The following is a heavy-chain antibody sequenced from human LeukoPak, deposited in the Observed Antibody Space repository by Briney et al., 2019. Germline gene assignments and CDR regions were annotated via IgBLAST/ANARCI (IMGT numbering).Heavy chain of an antibody. D-gene: IGHD3-16*02. Sequence: PSETLSLTCSVSDDSITMYYWTWIRQPPGKGLEWIGYVDHTGSTNFNPSLNGRVSISRDTTKNLFSLRLRSVTAADTAVYYCARHRHDYLRGSYRPLDYWGQGTLVTVSS. V-gene: IGHV4-59*01. J-gene: IGHJ4*02. CDR1: DDSITMYY. CDR2: VDHTGST. CDR3: ARHRHDYLRGSYRPLDY.